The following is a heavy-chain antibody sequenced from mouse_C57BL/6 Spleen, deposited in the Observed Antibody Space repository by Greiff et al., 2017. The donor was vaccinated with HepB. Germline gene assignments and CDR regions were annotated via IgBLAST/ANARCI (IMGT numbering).Heavy chain of an antibody. CDR3: ARDYYYGTFAY. CDR1: GFTFSDYG. D-gene: IGHD1-1*01. Sequence: EVKLVESGGGLVKPGGSLKLSCAASGFTFSDYGMHWVRQAPEKGLEWVAYISSGSSTIYYADTVKGRFTISRDNAKNTLFLQMTSLRSEDTAMYYCARDYYYGTFAYLGQGTLVTVSA. J-gene: IGHJ3*01. V-gene: IGHV5-17*01. CDR2: ISSGSSTI.